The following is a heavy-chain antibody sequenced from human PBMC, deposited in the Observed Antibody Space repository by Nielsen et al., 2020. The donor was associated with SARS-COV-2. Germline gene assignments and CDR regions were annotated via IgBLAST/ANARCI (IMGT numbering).Heavy chain of an antibody. Sequence: SETLSLPCPVSGGSISSGGYYWSWIRQHPGKGLEWIGNIYYSGSTYYNPSLKSRVTISVDTSKNQFSLKLSSVTAADTAVYYCAREEQADAFDIWGQGTMVTVSS. CDR2: IYYSGST. CDR1: GGSISSGGYY. D-gene: IGHD1-26*01. J-gene: IGHJ3*02. CDR3: AREEQADAFDI. V-gene: IGHV4-31*03.